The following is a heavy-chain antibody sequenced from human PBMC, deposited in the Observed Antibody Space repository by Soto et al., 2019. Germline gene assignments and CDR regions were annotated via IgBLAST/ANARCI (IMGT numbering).Heavy chain of an antibody. CDR3: ARDGQWGPQAGGVYSGSQIAYYGMDV. CDR1: GYTFTGYY. Sequence: QVQLVQSGAEVKKPGASVKVSCKASGYTFTGYYMHWVRQAPGQGLEWMGWINPNSGGTNYAQKFQGWVTMTRDTSISTAYMELSRLRSDDTAVYYCARDGQWGPQAGGVYSGSQIAYYGMDVWGQGTTVTVSS. V-gene: IGHV1-2*04. CDR2: INPNSGGT. J-gene: IGHJ6*02. D-gene: IGHD1-26*01.